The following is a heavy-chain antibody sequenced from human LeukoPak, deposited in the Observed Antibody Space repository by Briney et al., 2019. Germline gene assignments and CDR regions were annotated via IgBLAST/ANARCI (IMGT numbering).Heavy chain of an antibody. CDR1: GGSISSYY. CDR2: IYYSGST. CDR3: ARVCVTTYSRSDP. D-gene: IGHD4-17*01. J-gene: IGHJ5*02. V-gene: IGHV4-59*01. Sequence: SETLSLTRFVSGGSISSYYWSWIRQPPGKGLEWIGYIYYSGSTNYNPCLKSRVTISVDTSKSQFSLWLSSVPAADTAVYYCARVCVTTYSRSDPWGQGTLVTASS.